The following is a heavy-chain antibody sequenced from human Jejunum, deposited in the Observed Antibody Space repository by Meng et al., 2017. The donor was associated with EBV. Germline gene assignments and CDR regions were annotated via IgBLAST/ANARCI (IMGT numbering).Heavy chain of an antibody. CDR2: ITDGGSSE. J-gene: IGHJ4*02. CDR3: AKAVGGPTLDH. CDR1: GFTFRNYA. Sequence: VQPVESGGGVVQAGWSLRLSWAASGFTFRNYAMRWVRQAPGKGLEWVSAITDGGSSEYYADSVKGRFTISRDSSESTLYLQMNSLRAEDTAVYYCAKAVGGPTLDHWGQGTLVTVSS. D-gene: IGHD3-16*01. V-gene: IGHV3-23*04.